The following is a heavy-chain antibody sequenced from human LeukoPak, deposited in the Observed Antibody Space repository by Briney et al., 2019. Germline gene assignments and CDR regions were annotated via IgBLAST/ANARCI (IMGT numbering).Heavy chain of an antibody. D-gene: IGHD4-23*01. V-gene: IGHV3-33*08. CDR3: ARDYGGNSLGGFDY. CDR2: IWYDGSNK. Sequence: GGSLRLSCAASGLTFSSYAMHWVRQAPGKGLEWVAVIWYDGSNKYYADSVKGRFTISRDNSKNTLYLQMNSLRAEDTAVYYCARDYGGNSLGGFDYWGQGTLVTVSS. J-gene: IGHJ4*02. CDR1: GLTFSSYA.